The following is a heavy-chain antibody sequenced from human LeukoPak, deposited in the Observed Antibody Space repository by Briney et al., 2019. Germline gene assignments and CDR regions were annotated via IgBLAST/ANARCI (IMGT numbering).Heavy chain of an antibody. CDR2: MNPNSGNT. J-gene: IGHJ6*03. CDR3: ARWGLGYYYYYMDV. V-gene: IGHV1-8*02. CDR1: GYTFTGYY. D-gene: IGHD7-27*01. Sequence: ASVKVSCKASGYTFTGYYMHWVRQAPGQGLEWMGWMNPNSGNTGYAQKFQGRVTMTRNTSISTAYMELSSLRSEDTAVYYCARWGLGYYYYYMDVWGKGTTVTVSS.